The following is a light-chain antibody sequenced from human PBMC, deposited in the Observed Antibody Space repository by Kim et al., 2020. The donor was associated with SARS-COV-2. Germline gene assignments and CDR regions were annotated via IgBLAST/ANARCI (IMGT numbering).Light chain of an antibody. CDR3: QQYYSIPYT. J-gene: IGKJ2*01. Sequence: RATINCTSSQSLLYSSNNKNYLAWYQQKPGQPPKLLIYWASTRESGVPDRFSGSGSGTDFTLAISSLQAEDVAVYYCQQYYSIPYTFGQGTKLEI. V-gene: IGKV4-1*01. CDR1: QSLLYSSNNKNY. CDR2: WAS.